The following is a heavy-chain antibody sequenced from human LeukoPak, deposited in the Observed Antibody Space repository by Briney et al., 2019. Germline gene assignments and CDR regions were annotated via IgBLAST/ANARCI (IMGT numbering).Heavy chain of an antibody. J-gene: IGHJ6*02. Sequence: GGSLRLSCAASGFTVSSNYMSWVRQAPGKGLEWVSVIYSGGSTYYADSVKGRFTISRDNSKNTLYLQMNSLRAEDTAVYYCASIKTGSYTYYYYYGMDVWGQGTTVTVSS. V-gene: IGHV3-66*01. CDR2: IYSGGST. CDR1: GFTVSSNY. CDR3: ASIKTGSYTYYYYYGMDV. D-gene: IGHD3-10*01.